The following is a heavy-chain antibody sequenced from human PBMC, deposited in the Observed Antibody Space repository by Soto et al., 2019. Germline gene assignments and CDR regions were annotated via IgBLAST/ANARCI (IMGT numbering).Heavy chain of an antibody. CDR2: ISGSGGST. J-gene: IGHJ6*02. CDR1: GFTFSSYA. Sequence: GGSLRLSCAASGFTFSSYARSWVRQAPGKGLEWVSAISGSGGSTYYADSVKGRFTISRDNSKNTLYLQMNSLRAEDTAVYYCAKNRRYFDWLPSGSGMDVWGQGTTVTVSS. CDR3: AKNRRYFDWLPSGSGMDV. D-gene: IGHD3-9*01. V-gene: IGHV3-23*01.